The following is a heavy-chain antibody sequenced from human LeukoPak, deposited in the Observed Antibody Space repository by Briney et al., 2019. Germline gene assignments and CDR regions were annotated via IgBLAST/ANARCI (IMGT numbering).Heavy chain of an antibody. Sequence: ASVKVSCKASGYTFTSYDINWVRQATGQGLEWMGWMNPNSGNTGYAQKFQGRVTMTRNTSISTAYMELSSLRSEDTAVYYCARGGNDVLRYFDWLYLHYYYYYYMDVWGKGTTVTISS. CDR3: ARGGNDVLRYFDWLYLHYYYYYYMDV. CDR2: MNPNSGNT. D-gene: IGHD3-9*01. CDR1: GYTFTSYD. V-gene: IGHV1-8*01. J-gene: IGHJ6*03.